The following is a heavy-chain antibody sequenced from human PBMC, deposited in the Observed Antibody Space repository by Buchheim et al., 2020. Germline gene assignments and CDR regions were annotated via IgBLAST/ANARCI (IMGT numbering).Heavy chain of an antibody. J-gene: IGHJ4*02. CDR2: IYYSGST. D-gene: IGHD3-3*01. Sequence: QVQLQESGPGLVKPSQTLSLTCTVSGGSISSGGYYWSWIRQHPGKGLEWIGYIYYSGSTYYNPSLKSRVTISVDTSKNQFSLKLSSVTAADTAVYYCARASGREFHGVVIMRDGGFDYWGQGTL. CDR1: GGSISSGGYY. V-gene: IGHV4-31*03. CDR3: ARASGREFHGVVIMRDGGFDY.